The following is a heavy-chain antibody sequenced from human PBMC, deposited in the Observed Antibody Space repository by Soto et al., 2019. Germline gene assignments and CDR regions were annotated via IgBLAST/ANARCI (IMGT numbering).Heavy chain of an antibody. CDR2: IGYDGSNK. V-gene: IGHV3-30-3*01. D-gene: IGHD3-10*01. CDR1: GLTLSRFA. Sequence: QVQLVESGGGVVQPGRSLRLSCAASGLTLSRFAMHWVRQAPGKGLEWVAVIGYDGSNKDYADSVKGRLTISRDNSKNTLYLQMNSLRREDTAVYYCARDPVNYYGSWTYGMDVWGQGTTVTVSS. CDR3: ARDPVNYYGSWTYGMDV. J-gene: IGHJ6*02.